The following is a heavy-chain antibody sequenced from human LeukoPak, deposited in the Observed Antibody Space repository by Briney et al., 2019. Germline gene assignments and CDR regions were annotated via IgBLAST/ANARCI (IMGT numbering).Heavy chain of an antibody. CDR1: GGSFSGYY. J-gene: IGHJ5*02. CDR3: ARGLTVYDYIWGSYRSRSWFDP. V-gene: IGHV4-34*01. D-gene: IGHD3-16*02. CDR2: INHSGST. Sequence: SETLSLTCAVYGGSFSGYYWSWIRQPPGEGLEWIGEINHSGSTNYNPSLKSRVTISVDTSKNQFSPKLSSVTAADTAVYYCARGLTVYDYIWGSYRSRSWFDPWGQGTLVTVSS.